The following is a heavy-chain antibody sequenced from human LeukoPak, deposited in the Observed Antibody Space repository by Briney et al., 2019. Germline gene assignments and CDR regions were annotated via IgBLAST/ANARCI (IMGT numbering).Heavy chain of an antibody. V-gene: IGHV4-59*01. CDR2: IYYRGST. CDR3: ARARIHSYGLRRVYYFDY. D-gene: IGHD5-18*01. Sequence: PSETLSLTCTVSGGSISSYYWSWIRQPPGKGLEWIGYIYYRGSTNYNPSLKSRVTISVDTSKNQFSLKLSSVTAADTAVYYCARARIHSYGLRRVYYFDYWGQGTLVTVSS. J-gene: IGHJ4*02. CDR1: GGSISSYY.